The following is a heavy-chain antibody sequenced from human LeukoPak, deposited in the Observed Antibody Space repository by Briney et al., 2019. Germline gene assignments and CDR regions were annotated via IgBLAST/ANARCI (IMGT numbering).Heavy chain of an antibody. CDR3: TTDLPYYYGMDV. Sequence: GGSLRLSCAASGFTFSNAWMNWVRQAPGKGLEWVGRIKSKTDGGITDYAAPVKGRFTISRDDSKNTLYLQMNSLKTEDTAVYYCTTDLPYYYGMDVWGQGTTVTVSS. CDR2: IKSKTDGGIT. V-gene: IGHV3-15*07. CDR1: GFTFSNAW. D-gene: IGHD5/OR15-5a*01. J-gene: IGHJ6*02.